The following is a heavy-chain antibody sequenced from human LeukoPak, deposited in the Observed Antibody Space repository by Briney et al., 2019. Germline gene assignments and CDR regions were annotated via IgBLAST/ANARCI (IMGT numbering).Heavy chain of an antibody. Sequence: GASVKVSCKASGYTFTSYYMHWVRQALGQGPEWMGIINPSGGSTSYAQKFQGRVTMTRDTSTSTVYMELSSLRSEDTAVYYCARESYLGIDPHWYFDLWGRGTLVTVSS. V-gene: IGHV1-46*01. D-gene: IGHD7-27*01. CDR1: GYTFTSYY. CDR3: ARESYLGIDPHWYFDL. CDR2: INPSGGST. J-gene: IGHJ2*01.